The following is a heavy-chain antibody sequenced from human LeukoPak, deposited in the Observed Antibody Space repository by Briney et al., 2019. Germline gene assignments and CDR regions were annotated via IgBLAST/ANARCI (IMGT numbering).Heavy chain of an antibody. CDR3: ARAMSMTYLVEIAYYYGMDV. V-gene: IGHV3-23*01. J-gene: IGHJ6*02. CDR1: GFTFSSYA. D-gene: IGHD2-21*01. Sequence: PGGSLRLSCAASGFTFSSYAMSWVRQAPGKGLEWVSAISGSGGSTYYADSVKGRFTISRDNSKNTLYLQMNSLRAEDTAVYYCARAMSMTYLVEIAYYYGMDVWGQGTTVTVSS. CDR2: ISGSGGST.